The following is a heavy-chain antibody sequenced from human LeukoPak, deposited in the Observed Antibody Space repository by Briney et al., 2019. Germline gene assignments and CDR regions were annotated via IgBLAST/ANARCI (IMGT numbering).Heavy chain of an antibody. Sequence: PGGSLRLSCAASGFTFDDYAMSWVRQAPGKGLEWVANIKHDGSEINYVDSVKGRFTISRDNAKNSVSLQMNSLRAEDTAVYYCAREGYWTFESWGQGTLVTVSS. D-gene: IGHD1-1*01. J-gene: IGHJ4*02. CDR3: AREGYWTFES. CDR1: GFTFDDYA. CDR2: IKHDGSEI. V-gene: IGHV3-7*04.